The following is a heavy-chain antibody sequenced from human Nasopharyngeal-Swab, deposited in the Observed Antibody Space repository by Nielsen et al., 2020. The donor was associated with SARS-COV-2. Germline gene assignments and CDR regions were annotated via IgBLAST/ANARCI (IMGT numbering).Heavy chain of an antibody. D-gene: IGHD6-13*01. J-gene: IGHJ6*02. CDR1: EFTFSPYS. Sequence: GGSLRLSCAASEFTFSPYSMHWVRQAPGKGLEWISYISSGGSVTHYADSVKGRFAISRDNPKNSLYLQMYSLRAEDTAVYYCARAAAGTSYYYGMDVWGQGTTVTVSS. CDR3: ARAAAGTSYYYGMDV. CDR2: ISSGGSVT. V-gene: IGHV3-48*04.